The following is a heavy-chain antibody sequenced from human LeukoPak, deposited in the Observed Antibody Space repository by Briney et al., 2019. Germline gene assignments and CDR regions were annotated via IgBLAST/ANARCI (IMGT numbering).Heavy chain of an antibody. CDR3: ATLTVVKAGPWYFQH. CDR2: IYYSGST. CDR1: GGSISSYY. V-gene: IGHV4-59*08. J-gene: IGHJ1*01. D-gene: IGHD4-23*01. Sequence: SETLSLTCTVSGGSISSYYWSWIRQPPGKGLEWIGYIYYSGSTNYNPSLKSRVTISVDTSKNQFSLKLSSVTAADTAVYYCATLTVVKAGPWYFQHWGQGTLVIVSS.